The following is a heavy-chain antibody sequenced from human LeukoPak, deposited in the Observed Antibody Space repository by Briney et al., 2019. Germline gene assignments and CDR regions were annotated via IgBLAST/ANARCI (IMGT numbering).Heavy chain of an antibody. CDR2: IYHSGST. D-gene: IGHD3-3*01. Sequence: SETLSLTCAVSGYSISSGYYWGWIRQPPGKGLEWIGSIYHSGSTYYNPSIKSRVTISVDTSKNQFSLKLSSVTAADTAVYYCARRYYDFWSGYYPAAFDIWGQGTMVTVSS. CDR3: ARRYYDFWSGYYPAAFDI. CDR1: GYSISSGYY. J-gene: IGHJ3*02. V-gene: IGHV4-38-2*01.